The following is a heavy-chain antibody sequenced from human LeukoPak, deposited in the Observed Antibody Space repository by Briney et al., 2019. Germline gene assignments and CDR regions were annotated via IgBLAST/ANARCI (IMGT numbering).Heavy chain of an antibody. J-gene: IGHJ4*02. D-gene: IGHD2-2*03. Sequence: GGSLRLSCAASGFTFKTYAMTWVRQAPGKGLEWVSGISGSGESTYYADSVKGRLTISRDNSKNTLYLQMNSLRAEDTAVYYCAKDSGYCSSSGCYFDFWGQGTLVSVSS. V-gene: IGHV3-23*01. CDR2: ISGSGEST. CDR3: AKDSGYCSSSGCYFDF. CDR1: GFTFKTYA.